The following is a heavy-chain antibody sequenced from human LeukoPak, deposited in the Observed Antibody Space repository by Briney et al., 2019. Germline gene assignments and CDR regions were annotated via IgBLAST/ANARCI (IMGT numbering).Heavy chain of an antibody. Sequence: KTSETLSLTCTVSGGSMRSSNFYWGWIRQPPGKGLEWIGNINYSGSTYYNPSVKSRVTLSVDVSKNRFSLNLTSVTAADTALYFCARTHFDSLGWFDPWGQGIQVIVSS. D-gene: IGHD3-9*01. CDR1: GGSMRSSNFY. CDR3: ARTHFDSLGWFDP. J-gene: IGHJ5*02. V-gene: IGHV4-39*07. CDR2: INYSGST.